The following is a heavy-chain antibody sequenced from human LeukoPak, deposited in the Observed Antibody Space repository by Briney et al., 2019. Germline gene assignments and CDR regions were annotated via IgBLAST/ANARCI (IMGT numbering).Heavy chain of an antibody. CDR3: ASSSIAAAGGKWFDP. D-gene: IGHD6-13*01. V-gene: IGHV4-34*01. CDR2: INHSGST. Sequence: KPSETLSLTCAVYGGSFSGYYWSWIRQPPGKGLEWIGEINHSGSTNYNPSLKSRFTISVDTSKNQFSLKLSSVTAADTAVYYCASSSIAAAGGKWFDPWGQGTLVTVSS. J-gene: IGHJ5*02. CDR1: GGSFSGYY.